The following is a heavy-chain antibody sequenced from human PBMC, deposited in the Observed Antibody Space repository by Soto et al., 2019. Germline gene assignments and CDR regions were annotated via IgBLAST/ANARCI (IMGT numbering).Heavy chain of an antibody. D-gene: IGHD3-22*01. CDR2: INHSGST. V-gene: IGHV4-34*01. J-gene: IGHJ4*02. CDR3: ARSTYYYDRRPFNY. CDR1: GGSFRGYY. Sequence: PSETLSLTCAVYGGSFRGYYWSWISQPPGKGLEWIGEINHSGSTNYNPSLKSRVTISVDTSKNQFSLKLSSVTAADTAVYYCARSTYYYDRRPFNYWGQGTLVTVSS.